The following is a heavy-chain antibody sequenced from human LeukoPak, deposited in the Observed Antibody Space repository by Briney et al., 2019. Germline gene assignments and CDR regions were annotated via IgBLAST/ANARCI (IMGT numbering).Heavy chain of an antibody. CDR2: ITSSSSYI. CDR1: GFTFNSYS. D-gene: IGHD3-22*01. Sequence: GGSLRLSCAASGFTFNSYSMNWVRQAPGKGLEWVSSITSSSSYIFYADSVKGRFTISRDNAKNSLYLQMNSLRAEDTAVYFCARGREKGNYYDSSGYYYAWFDPWGQGTLVTVSS. CDR3: ARGREKGNYYDSSGYYYAWFDP. J-gene: IGHJ5*02. V-gene: IGHV3-21*01.